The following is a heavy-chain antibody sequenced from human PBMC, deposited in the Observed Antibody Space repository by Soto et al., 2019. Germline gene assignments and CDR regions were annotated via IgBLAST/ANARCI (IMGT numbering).Heavy chain of an antibody. Sequence: GGSLRLSCAASGFTFSSCGMHWVRQAPGKGLEWVAVIWYDGSNKYYADSVKGRFTISRDNSKNTLYLQMNSLRAEDTAVYYCSSWNDAFDIWGQGTMVTVSS. CDR2: IWYDGSNK. V-gene: IGHV3-33*01. J-gene: IGHJ3*02. D-gene: IGHD1-1*01. CDR3: SSWNDAFDI. CDR1: GFTFSSCG.